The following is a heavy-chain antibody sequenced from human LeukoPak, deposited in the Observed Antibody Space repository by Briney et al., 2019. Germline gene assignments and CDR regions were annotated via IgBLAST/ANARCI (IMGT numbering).Heavy chain of an antibody. CDR1: GFTFSSYA. J-gene: IGHJ6*03. CDR3: ARGGGGPSYYYYYYMDV. CDR2: ISYDGSNK. D-gene: IGHD4-23*01. V-gene: IGHV3-30*04. Sequence: GGSLRLSCAASGFTFSSYAMHRVRQAPGKGLEWVAVISYDGSNKYYADSVKGRFTISRDNSKNTLYLQMNSLRAEDTAVYYCARGGGGPSYYYYYYMDVWGKGTTVTVSS.